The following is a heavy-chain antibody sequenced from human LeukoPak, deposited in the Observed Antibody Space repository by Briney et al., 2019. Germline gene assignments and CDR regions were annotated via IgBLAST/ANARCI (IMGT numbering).Heavy chain of an antibody. CDR1: GGSISSYY. CDR3: ARGGRELPGIDY. V-gene: IGHV4-34*01. J-gene: IGHJ4*02. CDR2: INHSGST. D-gene: IGHD1-26*01. Sequence: SETLSLICTVSGGSISSYYWSWIRQPPGKGLEWIGEINHSGSTNYNPSLKSRVTISVDTSKNQFSLKLSSVTAADTAVYYCARGGRELPGIDYWGQGTLVTVSS.